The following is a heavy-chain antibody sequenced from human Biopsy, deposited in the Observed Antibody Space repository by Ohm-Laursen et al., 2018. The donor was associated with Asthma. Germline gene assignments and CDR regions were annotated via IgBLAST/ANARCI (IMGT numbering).Heavy chain of an antibody. CDR1: GYTFNSAG. CDR3: GRAVDYSHYYGLDV. D-gene: IGHD3-10*01. Sequence: ESSVKVSCKASGYTFNSAGITWVRQAPGQVLEWMGWISVYNGNTKVAQKLQDRVTMITDTSTSTAYMELRSLRSDDTAVYFCGRAVDYSHYYGLDVWGQGTTVTVS. V-gene: IGHV1-18*01. J-gene: IGHJ6*02. CDR2: ISVYNGNT.